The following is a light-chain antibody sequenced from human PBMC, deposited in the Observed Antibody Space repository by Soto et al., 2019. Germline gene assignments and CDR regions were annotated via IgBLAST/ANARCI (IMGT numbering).Light chain of an antibody. CDR3: QQYGGSPRT. CDR1: QSIFTS. Sequence: DIQLTQSPSTLSPSVGDRATLTCRASQSIFTSLAWHQQKPGKAPRLLIYDASSLESGVPSRFSASASGTEFTLTVSRLEPEDFAVYYCQQYGGSPRTFGQRTKVDI. V-gene: IGKV1-5*01. J-gene: IGKJ1*01. CDR2: DAS.